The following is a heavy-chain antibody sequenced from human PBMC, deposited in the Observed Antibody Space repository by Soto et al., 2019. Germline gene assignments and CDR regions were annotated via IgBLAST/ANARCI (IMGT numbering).Heavy chain of an antibody. CDR2: IDHGGST. Sequence: SETLSLTCAIYGGTFSSHSRSWVRQPPGKGLEWIGEIDHGGSTNYNPSLKSRVTISGDTSKNQFSLELRSLTAADTGVYYCAKARAVRLEVCDSWGQGALVTVSS. D-gene: IGHD6-19*01. CDR1: GGTFSSHS. CDR3: AKARAVRLEVCDS. J-gene: IGHJ4*02. V-gene: IGHV4-34*01.